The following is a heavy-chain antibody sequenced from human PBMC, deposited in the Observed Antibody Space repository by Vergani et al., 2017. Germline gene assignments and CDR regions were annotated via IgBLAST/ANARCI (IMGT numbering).Heavy chain of an antibody. CDR3: ARDRASSSSGTFDY. J-gene: IGHJ4*02. CDR1: ESTFSDYN. Sequence: QVQLMQSGPVMKKPGGSMKVSCQASESTFSDYNIHWVRQAPGKGLEWVAVISYDGSNKYYADSVKGRFTISRDNSKNTLYLQMNSLRAEDTAVYYCARDRASSSSGTFDYWGQGTLVTVSS. D-gene: IGHD6-6*01. V-gene: IGHV3-30*19. CDR2: ISYDGSNK.